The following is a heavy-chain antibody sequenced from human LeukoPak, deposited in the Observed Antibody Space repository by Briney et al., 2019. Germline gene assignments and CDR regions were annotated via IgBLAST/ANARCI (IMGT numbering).Heavy chain of an antibody. CDR2: ITGSSSTI. CDR3: ASCSSTNCY. Sequence: ASLRLSCAASGIFFSSFSRKWGRQAPGEGLEWVSFITGSSSTIYYADSVKGRFTISRDNAKNSLYLQMNSLRAEDTAVYYCASCSSTNCYWGQGTLVTVSS. CDR1: GIFFSSFS. D-gene: IGHD2-2*01. V-gene: IGHV3-48*01. J-gene: IGHJ4*02.